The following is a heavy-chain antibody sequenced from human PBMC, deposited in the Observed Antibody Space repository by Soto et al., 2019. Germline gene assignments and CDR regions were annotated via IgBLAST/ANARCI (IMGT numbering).Heavy chain of an antibody. J-gene: IGHJ4*02. V-gene: IGHV4-30-4*01. D-gene: IGHD2-15*01. CDR1: GGSISSGNYY. Sequence: QVQLQESGPGLVKPSQTLSLTCTVSGGSISSGNYYWSWIRQPPGKGLEWIGFISYSGSTYYSTYLMSRVTISVDTSKSQFSLTLSFVTAADTAVYYCATMGTPATGLYFFDYWGQGSLVTVSS. CDR3: ATMGTPATGLYFFDY. CDR2: ISYSGST.